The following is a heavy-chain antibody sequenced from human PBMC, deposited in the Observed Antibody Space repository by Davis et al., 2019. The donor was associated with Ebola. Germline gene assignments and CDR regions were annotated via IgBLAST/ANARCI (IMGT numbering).Heavy chain of an antibody. CDR2: IKQDGSEK. CDR3: ARDGDYDFWSGYSDY. Sequence: GESLKISCAASGFTFSSYWMSWVRQAPGKGLEWVANIKQDGSEKYYVDSVKGRFTISRDNAKNSLYLQMNSLRAEDTAVYYCARDGDYDFWSGYSDYWGQGTLVTVSS. CDR1: GFTFSSYW. V-gene: IGHV3-7*03. J-gene: IGHJ4*02. D-gene: IGHD3-3*01.